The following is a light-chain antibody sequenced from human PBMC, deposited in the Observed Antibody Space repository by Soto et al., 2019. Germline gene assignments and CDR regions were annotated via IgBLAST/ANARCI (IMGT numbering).Light chain of an antibody. Sequence: AIQLTQSPSSLSASIGDRVTITCRARQGIGSALAWYQQAPGKPPKLLIFDASTLENGVPSRFSGGGSGTDFTLPISSLQPEDFATYYCLLFNTYPQAFGGGTTVEIK. J-gene: IGKJ4*01. V-gene: IGKV1-13*02. CDR2: DAS. CDR3: LLFNTYPQA. CDR1: QGIGSA.